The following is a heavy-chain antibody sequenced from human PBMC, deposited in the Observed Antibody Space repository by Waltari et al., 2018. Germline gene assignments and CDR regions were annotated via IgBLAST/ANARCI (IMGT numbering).Heavy chain of an antibody. J-gene: IGHJ4*02. CDR3: AREVGVAAGTGFDF. CDR2: ISKDGSNE. Sequence: QVQLVESGGGVVQPGRSLRLSCAASGFIFTTYAIHWARQVPGKGLEWVAGISKDGSNEDYADSVKGRFTISRDNSRNTLSLQMNSLETEDAAVYFCAREVGVAAGTGFDFGGQGTLVTVSA. V-gene: IGHV3-30*04. D-gene: IGHD6-19*01. CDR1: GFIFTTYA.